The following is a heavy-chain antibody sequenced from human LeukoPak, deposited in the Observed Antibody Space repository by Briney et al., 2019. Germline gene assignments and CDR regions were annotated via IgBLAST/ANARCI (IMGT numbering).Heavy chain of an antibody. J-gene: IGHJ3*02. Sequence: SHTLSLTCAISGDSVSSNTAAWNWIRQSPSRGLEWLERTYYRSKWYNDYAVSVKSRITINPDTSKNQFSLQLNSVTPEDTAVYYCARAVSAIPGIAAAKTFDIWGQGTMVTVSS. CDR3: ARAVSAIPGIAAAKTFDI. V-gene: IGHV6-1*01. CDR1: GDSVSSNTAA. CDR2: TYYRSKWYN. D-gene: IGHD6-13*01.